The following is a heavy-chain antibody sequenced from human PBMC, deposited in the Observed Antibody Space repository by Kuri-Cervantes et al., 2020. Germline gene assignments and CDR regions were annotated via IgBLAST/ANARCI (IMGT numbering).Heavy chain of an antibody. D-gene: IGHD2-2*01. J-gene: IGHJ6*02. CDR1: GFTFSNAW. CDR2: IKSKTDGGTT. V-gene: IGHV3-15*01. CDR3: LSHVVVTAAKEYYYYYGMDV. Sequence: GGFLRLSFAASGFTFSNAWMSWVRQAPGKGLEWVGRIKSKTDGGTTDYASPVKGRFTISRDDSKNTLYLQMNSLKTEDTAVYYCLSHVVVTAAKEYYYYYGMDVWGQGTTVTVSS.